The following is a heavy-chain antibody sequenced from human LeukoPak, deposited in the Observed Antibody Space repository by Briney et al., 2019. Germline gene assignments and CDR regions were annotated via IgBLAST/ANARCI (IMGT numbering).Heavy chain of an antibody. D-gene: IGHD5-12*01. CDR1: GFTFSRSW. V-gene: IGHV3-7*01. CDR3: AAWTDRGYSY. CDR2: INPDGDGM. Sequence: GGALRLSCTASGFTFSRSWMNWIRQAPGKGLEWVANINPDGDGMRFVDSVKGRFTMSRDNAQSSLHLQMNSLRVEDTAFYYCAAWTDRGYSYWGQGVLVTVSS. J-gene: IGHJ4*02.